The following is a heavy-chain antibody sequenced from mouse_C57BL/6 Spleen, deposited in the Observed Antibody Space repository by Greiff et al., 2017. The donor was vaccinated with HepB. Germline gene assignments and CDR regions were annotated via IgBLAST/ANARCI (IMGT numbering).Heavy chain of an antibody. Sequence: QVQLKQPGAELVKPGASVKLSCKASGYTFTSYWMHWVKQRPGQGLEWIGMIHPNSGSTNYNEKFKSKATLTVDKSSSTAYMQLSSLTSEDSAVYYCARGDDYDADWYFDVWGTGTTVTVSS. V-gene: IGHV1-64*01. CDR2: IHPNSGST. D-gene: IGHD2-4*01. J-gene: IGHJ1*03. CDR1: GYTFTSYW. CDR3: ARGDDYDADWYFDV.